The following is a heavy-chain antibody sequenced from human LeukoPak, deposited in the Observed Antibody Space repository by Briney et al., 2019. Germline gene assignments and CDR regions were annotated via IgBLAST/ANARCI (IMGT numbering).Heavy chain of an antibody. V-gene: IGHV3-30*02. D-gene: IGHD5-18*01. J-gene: IGHJ4*02. CDR1: GFTFSSYG. Sequence: GGSLRLSCAASGFTFSSYGMHWVRQAPGKGLEWAAFIRYDGSNKYYADSVKGRFTISRDNSKNTLYLQMNSLRAEDTAVYYCAKDVDTAMVTGYFDYWGQGTLVTVSS. CDR2: IRYDGSNK. CDR3: AKDVDTAMVTGYFDY.